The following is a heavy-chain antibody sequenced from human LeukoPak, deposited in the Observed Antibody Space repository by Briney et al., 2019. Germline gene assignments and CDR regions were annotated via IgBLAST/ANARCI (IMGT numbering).Heavy chain of an antibody. CDR2: IYTGDSDT. Sequence: ESLKISCKGSGYSFTSYWIAWVRQMPGKGLEWRGIIYTGDSDTRYSPSFQGQVTISADKSISTAYLQWSSLKASDTAMYYCARGNMVRGVIYAFDIWGQGTMVTVSS. CDR3: ARGNMVRGVIYAFDI. J-gene: IGHJ3*02. CDR1: GYSFTSYW. V-gene: IGHV5-51*01. D-gene: IGHD3-10*01.